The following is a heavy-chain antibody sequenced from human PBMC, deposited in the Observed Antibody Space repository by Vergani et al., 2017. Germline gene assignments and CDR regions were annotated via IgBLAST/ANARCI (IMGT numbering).Heavy chain of an antibody. CDR2: IYHSGST. Sequence: QLQLQESGSGLVKPSQTLSLTCAVSGGSISSGGYSWSWIRQPPGKGLEWIGYIYHSGSTYYNPSLKSRVTISVDRSKNQFSLKLSSGTAADTAVYYCARANYGSGSRGMDVWGQGTSVTVSS. D-gene: IGHD3-10*01. V-gene: IGHV4-30-2*01. CDR1: GGSISSGGYS. J-gene: IGHJ6*02. CDR3: ARANYGSGSRGMDV.